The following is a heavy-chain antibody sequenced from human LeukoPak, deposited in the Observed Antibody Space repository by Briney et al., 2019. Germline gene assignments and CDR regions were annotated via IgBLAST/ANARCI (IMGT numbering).Heavy chain of an antibody. V-gene: IGHV1-2*04. J-gene: IGHJ6*02. CDR2: INPNSGGT. D-gene: IGHD6-13*01. Sequence: ASVKVSCKASGYTFTGYYMHWVRQAPGQGLEWMGWINPNSGGTNYAQKFQGWVTMTRDTSISTAYMELGRLRSDDTAVYYCARDRELYSSSWYGLYYYYYGMDVWGQGTTVTVSS. CDR1: GYTFTGYY. CDR3: ARDRELYSSSWYGLYYYYYGMDV.